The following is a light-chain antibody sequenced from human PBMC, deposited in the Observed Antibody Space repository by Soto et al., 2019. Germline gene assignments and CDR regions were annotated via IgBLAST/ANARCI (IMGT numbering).Light chain of an antibody. J-gene: IGLJ1*01. CDR3: QSYDSTICV. V-gene: IGLV6-57*02. Sequence: NFMLTQPHSVSESPGKTVTISCTGSSGSIASNFVQWYQQRPGSAPTTVIYGDNQRPSGVPARFSGSIDDSSNSASLTISGLKTEDEADYYCQSYDSTICVFGTGTKLTVL. CDR1: SGSIASNF. CDR2: GDN.